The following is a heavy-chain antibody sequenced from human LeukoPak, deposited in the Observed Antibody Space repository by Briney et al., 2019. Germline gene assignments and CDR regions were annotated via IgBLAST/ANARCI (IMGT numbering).Heavy chain of an antibody. CDR1: GFASRLSLSDYA. Sequence: PGGSLTLTCAASGFASRLSLSDYAVRSVRQAPGKGPEWVASVNGRRATTYYADSVRGRFTISRDNSKNTLYLQMISLGADDTAVYFCAKVPATGEGYYFYYMGVWGKGTTVTVSS. CDR2: VNGRRATT. D-gene: IGHD3-9*01. V-gene: IGHV3-23*01. CDR3: AKVPATGEGYYFYYMGV. J-gene: IGHJ6*03.